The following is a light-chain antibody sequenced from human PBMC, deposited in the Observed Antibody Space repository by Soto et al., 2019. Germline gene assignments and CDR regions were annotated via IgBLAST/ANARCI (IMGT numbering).Light chain of an antibody. V-gene: IGKV3-20*01. CDR1: QSIYNNY. J-gene: IGKJ1*01. CDR3: QQYDFPPWT. Sequence: KSPVALSLTPGERAALPCRPSQSIYNNYLAWYQQKPGQVPRVPIHGASTRATGIADRFSGSGSGTEFTLTISMLQAEDGVVYCCQQYDFPPWTFGQGTKVDI. CDR2: GAS.